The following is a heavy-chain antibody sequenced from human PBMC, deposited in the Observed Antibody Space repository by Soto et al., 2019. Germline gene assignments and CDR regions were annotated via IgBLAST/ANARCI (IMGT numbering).Heavy chain of an antibody. J-gene: IGHJ6*02. D-gene: IGHD6-19*01. V-gene: IGHV3-53*01. CDR3: ARPQWLHYGMDV. Sequence: GGSLRLSCAASGFTVSSNYMSWARQAPGKGLEWVSVIYSGGSTYYADSVKGRFTISRDNSKNTLYLQMNSLRAEDTAVYYCARPQWLHYGMDVWGQGTTVTVSS. CDR1: GFTVSSNY. CDR2: IYSGGST.